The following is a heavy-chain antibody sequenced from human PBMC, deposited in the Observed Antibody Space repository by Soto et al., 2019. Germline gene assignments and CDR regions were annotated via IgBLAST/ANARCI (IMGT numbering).Heavy chain of an antibody. J-gene: IGHJ4*02. D-gene: IGHD3-10*01. V-gene: IGHV1-69*02. CDR1: GFTFSTYT. Sequence: QVQLVQSGAEVKKPGSSVKVSCKASGFTFSTYTITWVRQAPGQGLEWMGKIIPIVDIANYAQKFQGRVTITADKSTSTAYMELSSLRSEDTAVYYCARDYYYCSGSSMDIFDYWGQGTLVTVSS. CDR2: IIPIVDIA. CDR3: ARDYYYCSGSSMDIFDY.